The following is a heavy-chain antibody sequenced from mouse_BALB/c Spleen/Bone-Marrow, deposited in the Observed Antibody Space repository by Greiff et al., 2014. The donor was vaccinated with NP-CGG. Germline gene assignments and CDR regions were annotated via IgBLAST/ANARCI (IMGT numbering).Heavy chain of an antibody. CDR1: GFTFSDFY. CDR2: ISNGGTYT. J-gene: IGHJ4*01. CDR3: ARSGERYGAMDY. V-gene: IGHV5-4*02. Sequence: EVMLVESGGGFVKPGGSLKLSCAASGFTFSDFYMFWFRQTPEKRLEWVATISNGGTYTYYPDSVKGRFTISRDNAKYNLHLQMSSLKSEDTAMYYCARSGERYGAMDYWGQGTSVTVTS. D-gene: IGHD1-1*02.